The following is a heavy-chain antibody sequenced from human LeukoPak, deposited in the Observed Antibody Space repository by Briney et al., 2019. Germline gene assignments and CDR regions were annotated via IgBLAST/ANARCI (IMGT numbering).Heavy chain of an antibody. CDR1: GGAFRSYA. CDR2: IIPIFGTA. V-gene: IGHV1-69*06. D-gene: IGHD5-18*01. CDR3: AREPVTVDTAMVSVHQFDY. Sequence: ASVKVSCKASGGAFRSYAISWVGQAPGQRLEWMGGIIPIFGTANYAQKFQGRVTITADKSTSTAYMELSSLRSEDTAVYYCAREPVTVDTAMVSVHQFDYWGQGTLVTVSS. J-gene: IGHJ4*02.